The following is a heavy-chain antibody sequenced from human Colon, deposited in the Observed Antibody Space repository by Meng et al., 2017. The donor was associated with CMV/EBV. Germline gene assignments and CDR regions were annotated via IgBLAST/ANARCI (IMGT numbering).Heavy chain of an antibody. Sequence: SETLSLTCTVSGDSISGYYWSWIRQPPGGGLEWIGYIYYNGSPKYNSSLKSRVTISLDTSKNQFSLEMTSVTAADTAMYYCARDHYDVNYFDYWGQGTLVTVSS. V-gene: IGHV4-59*01. CDR1: GDSISGYY. J-gene: IGHJ4*02. CDR2: IYYNGSP. CDR3: ARDHYDVNYFDY. D-gene: IGHD3-16*01.